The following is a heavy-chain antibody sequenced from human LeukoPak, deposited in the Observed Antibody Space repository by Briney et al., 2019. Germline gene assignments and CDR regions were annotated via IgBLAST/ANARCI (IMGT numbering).Heavy chain of an antibody. V-gene: IGHV3-30*10. D-gene: IGHD3-3*02. J-gene: IGHJ6*04. CDR2: ISHDGPND. CDR3: ARVAAITSYHFNYIDV. Sequence: PGGCLRLSCAASGFTFRRHIMVWVRQAPGKGLEWEALISHDGPNDFYIDSVKGRFTISRDTSKNTLSLQMHSLRTEDTAVYFCARVAAITSYHFNYIDVWGKGTMVTVSS. CDR1: GFTFRRHI.